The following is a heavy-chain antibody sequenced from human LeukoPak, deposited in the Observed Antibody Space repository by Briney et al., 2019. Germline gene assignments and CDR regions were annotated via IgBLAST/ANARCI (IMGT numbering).Heavy chain of an antibody. CDR2: IYYSGST. Sequence: PSETLSLTCTVSGGSMSSYYWSWIRQPPGKGLEWIGYIYYSGSTNYNPSLQSRVTISVDTSKNQFSLKVSSVTAADTAVYYCAREAMVNPTSYYWGQGTLVTVSS. J-gene: IGHJ4*02. V-gene: IGHV4-59*12. D-gene: IGHD5-18*01. CDR3: AREAMVNPTSYY. CDR1: GGSMSSYY.